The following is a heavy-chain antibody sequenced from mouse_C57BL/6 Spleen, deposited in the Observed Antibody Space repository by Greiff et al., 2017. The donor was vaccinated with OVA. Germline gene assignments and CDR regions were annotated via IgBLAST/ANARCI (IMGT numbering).Heavy chain of an antibody. D-gene: IGHD3-1*01. V-gene: IGHV5-17*01. Sequence: EVKLEESGGGLVKPGGSLKLSCAASGFTFSDYGMHWVRQAPEKGLEGVGYISSGSSTIYYANTVNGRITITRNNAKNTLFLQMTSLKTEDTAMYYCARPARATWGFAYWGQGTLVTVSA. J-gene: IGHJ3*01. CDR3: ARPARATWGFAY. CDR2: ISSGSSTI. CDR1: GFTFSDYG.